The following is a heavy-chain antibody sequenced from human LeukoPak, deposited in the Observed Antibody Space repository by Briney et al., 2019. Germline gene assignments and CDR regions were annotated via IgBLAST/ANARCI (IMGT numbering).Heavy chain of an antibody. CDR1: GFTFSSYS. Sequence: PGGSLRLSCAASGFTFSSYSMNWVRQAPGKGLEWVSSISSSSSYIYYADSVKGRFTISRDNSKNTLYLQMNSLRAEDTAVYYCAKDPGPGVGYWGQGTLVTVSS. CDR2: ISSSSSYI. J-gene: IGHJ4*02. V-gene: IGHV3-21*01. D-gene: IGHD1-26*01. CDR3: AKDPGPGVGY.